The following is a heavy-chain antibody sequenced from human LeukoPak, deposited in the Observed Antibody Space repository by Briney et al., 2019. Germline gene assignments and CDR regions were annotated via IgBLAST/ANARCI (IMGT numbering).Heavy chain of an antibody. CDR2: IYYSGST. V-gene: IGHV4-59*01. J-gene: IGHJ6*02. CDR1: GGSFSGYY. D-gene: IGHD3-10*01. Sequence: SETLSLTCAVYGGSFSGYYWSWIRQPPGKGLEWIGYIYYSGSTNYNPSLKSRVTISVDTSKNQFSLKLSSVTAADTAVYYCARGWSGYYGSGSHYGMDVWGQGTTVTVSS. CDR3: ARGWSGYYGSGSHYGMDV.